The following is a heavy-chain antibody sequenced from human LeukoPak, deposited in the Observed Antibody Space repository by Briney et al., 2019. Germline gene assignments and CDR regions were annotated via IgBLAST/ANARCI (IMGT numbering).Heavy chain of an antibody. D-gene: IGHD6-19*01. V-gene: IGHV4-34*01. Sequence: PSETLSLTCAVYGGSFSGYYWSWIRQPPGKGLEWIGEINHSGSTNYNPSLKSRVTISVDTSKNQFSLKLSSVTAADTAVYYCVRDFSGWYYFDYWGQGTLVTVSS. J-gene: IGHJ4*02. CDR3: VRDFSGWYYFDY. CDR2: INHSGST. CDR1: GGSFSGYY.